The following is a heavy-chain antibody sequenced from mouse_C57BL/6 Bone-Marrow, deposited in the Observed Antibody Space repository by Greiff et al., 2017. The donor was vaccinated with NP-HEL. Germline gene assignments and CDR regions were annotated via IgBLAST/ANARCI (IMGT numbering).Heavy chain of an antibody. CDR3: TSLRSNFDD. J-gene: IGHJ2*01. V-gene: IGHV6-3*01. D-gene: IGHD1-1*01. CDR2: IRLKSDNYAT. CDR1: GFTFSNYW. Sequence: EVKLVESGGGLVQPGGSMKLSCVASGFTFSNYWMTWVRQSPEKGLEWVAQIRLKSDNYATHYAESVKGRFTNSRDDSKSSVYLQMNNLRAEDTGIYYCTSLRSNFDDWGQGTTLTVSS.